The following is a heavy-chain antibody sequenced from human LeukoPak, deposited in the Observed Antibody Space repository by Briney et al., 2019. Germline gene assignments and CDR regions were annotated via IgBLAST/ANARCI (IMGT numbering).Heavy chain of an antibody. V-gene: IGHV3-30-3*01. J-gene: IGHJ3*02. Sequence: PGRSLRLSCAASGFTFSSYAMHWVRQALGKGLEWVAVISYDGSNKYYADSVKGRFTISRDNSKNTLYLQMNSLRAEDTAVYYCARERGLYGGNLGDAFDIWGQGTMVTVSS. CDR3: ARERGLYGGNLGDAFDI. CDR1: GFTFSSYA. D-gene: IGHD4-23*01. CDR2: ISYDGSNK.